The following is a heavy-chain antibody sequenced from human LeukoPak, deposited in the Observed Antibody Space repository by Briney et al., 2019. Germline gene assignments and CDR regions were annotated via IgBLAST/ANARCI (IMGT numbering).Heavy chain of an antibody. CDR3: AREGDISVITYAY. V-gene: IGHV3-7*01. J-gene: IGHJ4*02. CDR2: IKQDGSEK. D-gene: IGHD5-12*01. CDR1: GFTFSSFW. Sequence: PGGSLRLSCAASGFTFSSFWMNWLRQAPGKGLEWVANIKQDGSEKYYADSVKGRFTISRDNAKNSLFLQMNSLRAKDTAVYYCAREGDISVITYAYWGQGTLVTVSS.